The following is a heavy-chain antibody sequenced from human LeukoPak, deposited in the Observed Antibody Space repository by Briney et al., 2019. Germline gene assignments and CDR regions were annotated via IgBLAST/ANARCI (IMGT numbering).Heavy chain of an antibody. CDR2: IRYDGSNQ. D-gene: IGHD6-13*01. Sequence: PGGSLRLSCAASGFTFSSFGMHWVRQAPGKGLEWVAFIRYDGSNQFYADSVKGRFTISRDNSKNTLYLQMNSLRAEDTAVYYCAKDRGIAAAGTDFDYWGQGTLVTVSS. CDR3: AKDRGIAAAGTDFDY. CDR1: GFTFSSFG. J-gene: IGHJ4*02. V-gene: IGHV3-30*02.